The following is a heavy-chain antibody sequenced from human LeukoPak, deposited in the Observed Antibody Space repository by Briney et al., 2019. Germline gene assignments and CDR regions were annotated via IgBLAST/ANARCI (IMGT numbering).Heavy chain of an antibody. CDR1: GFTFSDYY. CDR3: AGGLEVRTYSSRWLWGGKDY. J-gene: IGHJ4*02. D-gene: IGHD6-13*01. Sequence: PGGSLRLSCAASGFTFSDYYMSWIRQAPGKGLEWVSYISSSGSTIYYADSVKGRFTISRDNAKNSLYLQMNSLRAEETAVYYGAGGLEVRTYSSRWLWGGKDYWGQGTLVTVSS. V-gene: IGHV3-11*01. CDR2: ISSSGSTI.